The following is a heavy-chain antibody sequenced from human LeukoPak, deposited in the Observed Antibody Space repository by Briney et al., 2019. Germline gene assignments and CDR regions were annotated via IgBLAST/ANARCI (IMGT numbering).Heavy chain of an antibody. V-gene: IGHV3-30*18. CDR2: ISYSGSNK. CDR1: GFTFSTHG. D-gene: IGHD3-10*01. CDR3: AKDSGSNTFDI. J-gene: IGHJ3*02. Sequence: PGRSLRLSCEASGFTFSTHGMHWVRQAPGKGLEWVAVISYSGSNKNCADSVKGRFTISRDNSRSTLYLQMNSLRAEDTAVYYCAKDSGSNTFDIWGQGTMVTVSS.